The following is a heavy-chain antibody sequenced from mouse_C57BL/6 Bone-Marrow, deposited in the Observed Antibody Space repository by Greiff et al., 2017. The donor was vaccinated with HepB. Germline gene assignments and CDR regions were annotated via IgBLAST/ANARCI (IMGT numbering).Heavy chain of an antibody. Sequence: VQLKQSGPELVKPGASVKISCKASGYSFTGYYMHWVKQSHGNILDWIGYIYPYNGVSSYNQKFKGKATLTVDKSSSTAYMELRSLTSEDSAVYYCARRTIYDGYYGYYFDYWGQGTTLTVSS. CDR3: ARRTIYDGYYGYYFDY. D-gene: IGHD2-3*01. J-gene: IGHJ2*01. CDR1: GYSFTGYY. V-gene: IGHV1-31*01. CDR2: IYPYNGVS.